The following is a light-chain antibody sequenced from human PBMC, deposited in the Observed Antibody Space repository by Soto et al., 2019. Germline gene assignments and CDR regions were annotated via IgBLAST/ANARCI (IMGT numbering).Light chain of an antibody. Sequence: QSALTQPRSVSGSPGQSVTISCTGTNSDVGTYNYVSWYQQHPGKAPKLIIYDVTKRPSGVPDRFSGSKSGTSASLAITGLQAEDEADYYCQSFDTSLNGLIFGGGTKVTVL. J-gene: IGLJ2*01. CDR2: DVT. V-gene: IGLV2-11*01. CDR3: QSFDTSLNGLI. CDR1: NSDVGTYNY.